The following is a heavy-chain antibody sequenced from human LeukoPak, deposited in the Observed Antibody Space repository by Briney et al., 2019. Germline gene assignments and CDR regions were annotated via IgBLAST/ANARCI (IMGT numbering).Heavy chain of an antibody. CDR3: ARGGGVTMVRGVIQKLNWFDP. J-gene: IGHJ5*02. CDR2: INHSGST. V-gene: IGHV4-34*01. D-gene: IGHD3-10*01. CDR1: GGSFSGYD. Sequence: PSETLSLTCAVYGGSFSGYDWSWIRQPPGKGLEWIGEINHSGSTNYNPSLKSRVTISLDTSKNQFSLKLSSVTAADTAVYYCARGGGVTMVRGVIQKLNWFDPWGQGTLVTVSS.